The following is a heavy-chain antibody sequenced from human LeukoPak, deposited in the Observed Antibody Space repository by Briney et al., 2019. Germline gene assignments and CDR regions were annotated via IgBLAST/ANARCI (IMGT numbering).Heavy chain of an antibody. CDR2: INPNSGAT. V-gene: IGHV1-2*02. D-gene: IGHD3-22*01. CDR1: GYTFTGYY. CDR3: ARGTLDTTGYSFGLWY. Sequence: ASVKVSCKASGYTFTGYYIHWVRQAPGQGLEWMAWINPNSGATNYAQKFQGRVTMTRDTSISTAYVELSRLTSDDTAVYYCARGTLDTTGYSFGLWYWGQGTLVTVTS. J-gene: IGHJ4*02.